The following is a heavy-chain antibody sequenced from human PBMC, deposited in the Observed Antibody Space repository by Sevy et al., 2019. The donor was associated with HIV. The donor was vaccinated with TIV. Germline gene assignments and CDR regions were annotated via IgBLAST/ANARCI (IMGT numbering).Heavy chain of an antibody. Sequence: GGSLRLSCAASGLTFKDVWMSWVRQGPGKRLEWVGRIKSNSDGGRTDYAAPVKGRFIISRDDSKNTLYLQMRSLKTEDTAVYYSTTEALDYEDPDYYYFGLDVWGQGTTVTVSS. J-gene: IGHJ6*02. CDR3: TTEALDYEDPDYYYFGLDV. CDR1: GLTFKDVW. D-gene: IGHD4-17*01. V-gene: IGHV3-15*01. CDR2: IKSNSDGGRT.